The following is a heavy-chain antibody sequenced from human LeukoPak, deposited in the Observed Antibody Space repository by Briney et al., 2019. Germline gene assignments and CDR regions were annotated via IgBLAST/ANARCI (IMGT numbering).Heavy chain of an antibody. D-gene: IGHD3-10*01. CDR3: ARDQPGFGELLYDY. J-gene: IGHJ4*02. CDR1: GYTFTSYA. CDR2: INAGNGNT. Sequence: GASVTVSCKASGYTFTSYAMHWVRQAPGQRLERMGWINAGNGNTKYSQKFQGRVTITRDTSASTAYMELSSLRSEDTAVYYCARDQPGFGELLYDYWGQGTLVTVSS. V-gene: IGHV1-3*01.